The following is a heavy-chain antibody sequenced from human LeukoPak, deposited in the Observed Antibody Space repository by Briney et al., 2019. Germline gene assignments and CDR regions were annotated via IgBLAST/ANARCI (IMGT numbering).Heavy chain of an antibody. CDR1: GFTFSDYY. CDR3: ARRAVGGSGYWMTH. Sequence: GGSLRLSCAASGFTFSDYYMSWIRQAPGKGLEWVSYISTSGNTIHYADSVKGRFTISRDNTKNSLYLQMNSLRAEDTAVYYCARRAVGGSGYWMTHWGQGTLVTVSS. D-gene: IGHD3-22*01. J-gene: IGHJ4*02. V-gene: IGHV3-11*01. CDR2: ISTSGNTI.